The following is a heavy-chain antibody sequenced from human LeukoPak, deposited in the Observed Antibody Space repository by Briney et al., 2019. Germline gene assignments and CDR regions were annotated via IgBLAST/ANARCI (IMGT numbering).Heavy chain of an antibody. CDR1: GFTFSSYS. D-gene: IGHD6-19*01. CDR2: ISTSNNYT. Sequence: GGSLRLSCAASGFTFSSYSMNWVRQAPGKGLEWVSSISTSNNYTSYADSVRGRFTISRDNAKNSLYLQMNSLRAENTALYCCASATGYSSGWENFFDYWGQGRLVTVSS. J-gene: IGHJ4*02. CDR3: ASATGYSSGWENFFDY. V-gene: IGHV3-21*01.